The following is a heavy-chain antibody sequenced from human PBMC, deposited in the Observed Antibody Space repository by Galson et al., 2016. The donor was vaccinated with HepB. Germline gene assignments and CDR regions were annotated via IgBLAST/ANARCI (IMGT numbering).Heavy chain of an antibody. D-gene: IGHD6-19*01. CDR1: GFLFNDHF. CDR3: ARRAVAGTHPFDY. J-gene: IGHJ4*02. Sequence: SLRLSCAASGFLFNDHFMSWIRQAPGKGLEWVSSISSNGRTIYEEDSVKGRFTISRDDAKDSLYLQMKNLRVEDTAVYYCARRAVAGTHPFDYWGQGTLGTVSS. V-gene: IGHV3-11*01. CDR2: ISSNGRTI.